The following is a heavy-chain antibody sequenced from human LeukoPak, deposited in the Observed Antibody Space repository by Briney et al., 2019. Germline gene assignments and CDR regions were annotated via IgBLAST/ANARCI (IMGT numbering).Heavy chain of an antibody. CDR1: GASISAYY. CDR3: ARGLRGIAVAGYRQNNWFDP. CDR2: INHSGST. V-gene: IGHV4-34*01. D-gene: IGHD6-19*01. J-gene: IGHJ5*02. Sequence: SQTLSLSCTVSGASISAYYWSWIRQPPGKGLEWIGEINHSGSTNYNPSLKSRVTLSVDTSKNQFSLKLFSVTAADTAVFYCARGLRGIAVAGYRQNNWFDPWGHRTPVTVSS.